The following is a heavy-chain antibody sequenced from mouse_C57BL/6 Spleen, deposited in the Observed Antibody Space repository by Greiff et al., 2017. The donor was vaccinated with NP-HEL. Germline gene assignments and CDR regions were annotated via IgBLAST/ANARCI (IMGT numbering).Heavy chain of an antibody. CDR1: GYTFTSYW. Sequence: QVQLQQPGAELVKPGASVKLSCKASGYTFTSYWMHWVKQRPGQGLEWIGMIHPNSGSTNYHEKFKSKATLTVDKSSSTAYMQLSSLTSEDSAVYYCARSDSNYRYFDYWGQGTTLTVSS. D-gene: IGHD2-5*01. CDR2: IHPNSGST. V-gene: IGHV1-64*01. J-gene: IGHJ2*01. CDR3: ARSDSNYRYFDY.